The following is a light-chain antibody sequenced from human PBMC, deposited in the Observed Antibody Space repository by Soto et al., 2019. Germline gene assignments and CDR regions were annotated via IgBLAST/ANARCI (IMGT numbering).Light chain of an antibody. V-gene: IGKV3-20*01. J-gene: IGKJ1*01. CDR2: SAS. Sequence: EIVLTQSPGTLSLSPGERATLSCRASQSVRSSYLDWYQQKPGQAPRLLIYSASSRATAIPDRFSGSGSGTDFTLTITSLEPEDSAVYYCQQFDGSSVTFDQGTKVEIK. CDR1: QSVRSSY. CDR3: QQFDGSSVT.